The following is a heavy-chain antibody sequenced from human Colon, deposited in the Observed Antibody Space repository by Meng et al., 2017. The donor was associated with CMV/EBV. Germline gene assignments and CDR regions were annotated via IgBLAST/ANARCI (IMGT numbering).Heavy chain of an antibody. CDR1: GSTSSDHY. J-gene: IGHJ4*02. V-gene: IGHV3-72*01. Sequence: LSWTASGSTSSDHYMDWVRQAPGKGLEWVGRIRKTSNSYTTEYAASVKGRFTISRDDSKNVLYLQMDSLKTEDTAVYYCARVPAAVDYWGQGTLVTVSS. CDR2: IRKTSNSYTT. D-gene: IGHD2-2*01. CDR3: ARVPAAVDY.